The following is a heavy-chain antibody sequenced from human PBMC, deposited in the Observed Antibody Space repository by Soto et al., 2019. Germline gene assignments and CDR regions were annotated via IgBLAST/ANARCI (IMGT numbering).Heavy chain of an antibody. D-gene: IGHD2-2*01. CDR2: IIPIFGTA. J-gene: IGHJ5*02. CDR3: ARVYCSSTSCVRYNWFDP. V-gene: IGHV1-69*13. Sequence: VASVKVACKASGGTFSNYATSWVRQAPGQGLEWMGGIIPIFGTANYAQKFQGRVTITADESTSTAYMELSSLRSEDTAVYYCARVYCSSTSCVRYNWFDPWGQGTLVTVSS. CDR1: GGTFSNYA.